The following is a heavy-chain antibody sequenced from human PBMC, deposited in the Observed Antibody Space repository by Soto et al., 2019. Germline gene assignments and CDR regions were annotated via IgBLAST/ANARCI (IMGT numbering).Heavy chain of an antibody. J-gene: IGHJ4*02. Sequence: QVQLVQSGAEVKKPGASVKVSCKASGYTFTSYGISWVRQAPGQGLEWMGWISAYNGNTKYAQNLQGRVTMTTDTSTSTAYTELRSLRSDDTAVYYCATSNCSGGSCYSYYFDYWGQGTLVTVSS. CDR1: GYTFTSYG. CDR2: ISAYNGNT. CDR3: ATSNCSGGSCYSYYFDY. V-gene: IGHV1-18*01. D-gene: IGHD2-15*01.